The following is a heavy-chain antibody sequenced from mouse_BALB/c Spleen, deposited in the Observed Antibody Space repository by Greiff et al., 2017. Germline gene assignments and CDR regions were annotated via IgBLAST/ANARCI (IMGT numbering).Heavy chain of an antibody. J-gene: IGHJ4*01. CDR3: ARDKLRYYAMDY. CDR2: ISTYYGDA. D-gene: IGHD1-1*01. Sequence: QVQLKQSGAELVRPGVSVKISCKGSGYTFTDYAMHWVKQSHAKSLEWIGVISTYYGDASYNQKFKGKATMTVDKSSSTAYMELARLTSEDSAIYYCARDKLRYYAMDYWGQGTSVTVSS. V-gene: IGHV1S137*01. CDR1: GYTFTDYA.